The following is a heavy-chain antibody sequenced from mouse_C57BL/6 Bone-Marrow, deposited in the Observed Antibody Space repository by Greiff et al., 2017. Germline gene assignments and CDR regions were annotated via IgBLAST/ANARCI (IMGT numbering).Heavy chain of an antibody. J-gene: IGHJ2*01. V-gene: IGHV14-4*01. Sequence: VQLQQSGAELVRPGASVKLSCTASGFNIKDDYMHWVKQRPEQGLEWIGWIDPENGDTEYASKFQGKATITADTSSNTAYLQLSSLTSEDTAVYYCTHYYGSSYFDYWGQGTTLTGSS. CDR1: GFNIKDDY. D-gene: IGHD1-1*01. CDR2: IDPENGDT. CDR3: THYYGSSYFDY.